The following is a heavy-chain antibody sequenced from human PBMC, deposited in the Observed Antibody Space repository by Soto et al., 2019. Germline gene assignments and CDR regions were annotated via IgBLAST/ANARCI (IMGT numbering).Heavy chain of an antibody. Sequence: GSVRLSCAAYGLTVSSNYMSWVRQAPGKGLEWVSVIYSGGSTYYADSVKGRFTISRDNSKNTLYLQMNSLRAEDTAVYYCAREKSLPIIVAAVVLGCMDVCCPGPTVTVS. V-gene: IGHV3-53*01. J-gene: IGHJ6*02. CDR1: GLTVSSNY. D-gene: IGHD6-13*01. CDR3: AREKSLPIIVAAVVLGCMDV. CDR2: IYSGGST.